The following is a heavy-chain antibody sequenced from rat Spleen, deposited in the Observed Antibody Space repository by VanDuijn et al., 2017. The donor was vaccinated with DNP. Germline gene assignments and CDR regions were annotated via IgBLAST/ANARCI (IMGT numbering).Heavy chain of an antibody. CDR1: GFSLTSNS. Sequence: QVQLKESGPGLVQPSQTLSLTCTVSGFSLTSNSVSWVRQPPGKGLEWMGTMWSGGTTDYNPTLKSRLSISRDTSKSQVFLKMNSLQTEDTAMYFCARWTMGITLDYWGQGVMVTVSS. J-gene: IGHJ2*01. CDR3: ARWTMGITLDY. D-gene: IGHD1-9*01. CDR2: MWSGGTT. V-gene: IGHV2-1*01.